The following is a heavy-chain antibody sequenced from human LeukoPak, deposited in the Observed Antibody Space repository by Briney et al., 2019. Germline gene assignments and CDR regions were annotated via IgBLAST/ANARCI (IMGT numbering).Heavy chain of an antibody. Sequence: PGGSLRLSCAASGFTFSSYSMNWVRQAPGKGLEWVSSISSSSSYIYYADSVKGRFTISRDNAKNSLYLQMNSLRAEDSAVYYCARGVGAIINPFDYWGQGTLVTVSS. J-gene: IGHJ4*02. D-gene: IGHD1-26*01. CDR2: ISSSSSYI. CDR1: GFTFSSYS. V-gene: IGHV3-21*01. CDR3: ARGVGAIINPFDY.